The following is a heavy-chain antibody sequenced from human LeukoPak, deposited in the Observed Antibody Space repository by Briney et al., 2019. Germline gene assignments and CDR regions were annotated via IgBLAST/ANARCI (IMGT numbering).Heavy chain of an antibody. CDR2: IYSGGNT. D-gene: IGHD3-16*01. CDR1: GFTVTNNY. V-gene: IGHV3-66*01. Sequence: GGSLRLSCAASGFTVTNNYMSWVRQAPGKGLEWVSVIYSGGNTYYSGSVKGRFTISRDNSKNTLYLQMNSLRAEDTAVYYCARDQMIGTFDIWGQGTMVTVSS. J-gene: IGHJ3*02. CDR3: ARDQMIGTFDI.